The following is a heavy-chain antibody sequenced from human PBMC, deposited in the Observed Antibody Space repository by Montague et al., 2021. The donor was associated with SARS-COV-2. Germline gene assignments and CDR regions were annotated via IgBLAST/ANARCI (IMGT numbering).Heavy chain of an antibody. CDR2: INHSGST. V-gene: IGHV4-34*01. CDR3: ARLPVYYYYYMDV. J-gene: IGHJ6*03. Sequence: ETLSLTCAVYGWSFSGYYWSWIRQPPGKGLEWIGEINHSGSTNYNPSLKSRVTISVDTSKNQFSLKLSSVTAADTAVYYCARLPVYYYYYMDVWGKGTTVTVSS. CDR1: GWSFSGYY.